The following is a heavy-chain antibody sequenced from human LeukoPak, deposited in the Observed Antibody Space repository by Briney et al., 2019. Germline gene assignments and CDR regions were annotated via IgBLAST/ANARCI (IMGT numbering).Heavy chain of an antibody. Sequence: GGSLRLSCAASGFTFSSYDMNWVCQAPGKGLEWVSFISSSSSTIYYADSVKGRFTMSRDNAKNSLYLQMNSLRDEDTAVYYCASGVDTSMGNDYWGQGTWSPSPQ. CDR3: ASGVDTSMGNDY. CDR2: ISSSSSTI. V-gene: IGHV3-48*02. CDR1: GFTFSSYD. D-gene: IGHD5-18*01. J-gene: IGHJ4*02.